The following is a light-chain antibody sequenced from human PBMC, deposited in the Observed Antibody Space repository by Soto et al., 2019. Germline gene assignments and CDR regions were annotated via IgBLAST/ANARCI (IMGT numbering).Light chain of an antibody. J-gene: IGKJ2*01. CDR1: QSISSW. CDR3: QQYNSIPVT. CDR2: KAS. Sequence: DIQMTQSPSTLSASVGDRVTITCRASQSISSWLAWYQQKPGKAPKLLIYKASSLESGVPSRFSGSGSGTEFTLTISSLQPDDFATSYCQQYNSIPVTFGQGTKLEIK. V-gene: IGKV1-5*03.